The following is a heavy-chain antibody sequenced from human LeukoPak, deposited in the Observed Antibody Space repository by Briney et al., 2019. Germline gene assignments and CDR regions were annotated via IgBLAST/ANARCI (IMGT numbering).Heavy chain of an antibody. CDR2: IYSGGST. J-gene: IGHJ6*04. D-gene: IGHD3-10*02. V-gene: IGHV3-66*01. CDR3: AELGITMIGGV. Sequence: GGSLRLSCAASGFTVSSNYMSWVRQAPGKGLEWVSFIYSGGSTYYADSVKGRFTISRDNAKNSLCLQMNSLRAEDTAVYYCAELGITMIGGVWGKGTTVTISS. CDR1: GFTVSSNY.